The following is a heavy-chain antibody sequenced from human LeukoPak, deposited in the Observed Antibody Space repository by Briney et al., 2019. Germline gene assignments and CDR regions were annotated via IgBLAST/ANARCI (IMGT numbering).Heavy chain of an antibody. D-gene: IGHD2-15*01. V-gene: IGHV4-39*01. Sequence: SETLSLTCTVSGGSISSSTYYWGWIRQLPGKGLEWIGSIYYSGYTYHNPSLESRVTMSVDTSKNQFSLKLTSVTAADTAVYYCATSGPGYYYGMDVWGQGTTVTISS. CDR1: GGSISSSTYY. CDR3: ATSGPGYYYGMDV. CDR2: IYYSGYT. J-gene: IGHJ6*02.